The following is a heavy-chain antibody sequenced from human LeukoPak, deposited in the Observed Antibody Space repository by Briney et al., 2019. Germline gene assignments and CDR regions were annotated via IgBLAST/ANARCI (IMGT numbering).Heavy chain of an antibody. J-gene: IGHJ4*02. V-gene: IGHV4-59*01. Sequence: SETLSLTCTVSGGSISSYYWSWIRQPPGKGLEWIGYIYYSGSTSYNPSLKSRVTISVDTSKNQFSLKLSSVTAADTAVYYCASSSEGSYGGAFDYWGQGTLVTVSS. CDR2: IYYSGST. CDR1: GGSISSYY. CDR3: ASSSEGSYGGAFDY. D-gene: IGHD1-26*01.